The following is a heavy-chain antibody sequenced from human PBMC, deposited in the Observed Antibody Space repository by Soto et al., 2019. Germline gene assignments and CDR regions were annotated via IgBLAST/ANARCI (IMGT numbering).Heavy chain of an antibody. D-gene: IGHD1-1*01. CDR1: GFTFSSYW. V-gene: IGHV3-7*05. CDR3: ARYFGYNWNEPLYGMDF. J-gene: IGHJ6*02. CDR2: IKQDGSEK. Sequence: GGSLRLSCAASGFTFSSYWMSWVRQAPGKGLEWVANIKQDGSEKYYVDSVKGRFTISRDNAKNSLYLQMNSLRAEDTAVYYCARYFGYNWNEPLYGMDFWGQGTTVTVSS.